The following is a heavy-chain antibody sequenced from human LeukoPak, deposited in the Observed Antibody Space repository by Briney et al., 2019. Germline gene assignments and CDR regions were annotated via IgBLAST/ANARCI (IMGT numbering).Heavy chain of an antibody. CDR1: GYTFTSYD. Sequence: GASVKVSCKTSGYTFTSYDINWVRQATGQGLEYMGWMNPNSGNTGYAKKFQGRVSITRNTSISTAYMELSSLGSEDTAVYYCARALGAVAGPEDAFDIWGQGTMVTVSS. CDR3: ARALGAVAGPEDAFDI. V-gene: IGHV1-8*03. D-gene: IGHD6-19*01. CDR2: MNPNSGNT. J-gene: IGHJ3*02.